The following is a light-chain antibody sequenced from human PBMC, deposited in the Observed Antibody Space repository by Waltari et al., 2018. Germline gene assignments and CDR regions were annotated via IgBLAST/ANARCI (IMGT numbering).Light chain of an antibody. CDR1: RSHTGSHF. CDR3: AAWDDSLSAWV. Sequence: SVLTQPPSASGTPGQWVPLPCSGSRSHTGSHFFSLYQQLPGTAPKLLIYRNNQRPSGVPDRFSGSKSGTSASLAISGLRSEDEADYYCAAWDDSLSAWVFGGGTKLTVL. CDR2: RNN. J-gene: IGLJ3*02. V-gene: IGLV1-47*01.